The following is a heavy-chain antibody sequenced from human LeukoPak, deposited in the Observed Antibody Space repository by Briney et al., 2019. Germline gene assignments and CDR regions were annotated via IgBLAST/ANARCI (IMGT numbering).Heavy chain of an antibody. J-gene: IGHJ5*02. D-gene: IGHD5-18*01. Sequence: GGSLRLSCAASGFTFSSYAMNWVRQAPGKGLEWVSVISGSGGNTYYADSVKGRFTISRDNSNNTLYLQMNSLRAEDTAIYYCAKAGSGYSLWVNWFDPWGQGTLVTVSS. CDR2: ISGSGGNT. CDR3: AKAGSGYSLWVNWFDP. CDR1: GFTFSSYA. V-gene: IGHV3-23*01.